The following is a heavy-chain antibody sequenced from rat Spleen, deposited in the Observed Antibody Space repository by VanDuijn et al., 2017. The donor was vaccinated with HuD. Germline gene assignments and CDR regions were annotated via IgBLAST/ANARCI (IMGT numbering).Heavy chain of an antibody. D-gene: IGHD1-2*01. J-gene: IGHJ2*01. V-gene: IGHV2-13*01. CDR3: ARADISAIYTDGI. Sequence: QVQLKESGPGLVQPSQTLSLTCTVSGFSLSRHGVIWVRQPPGKGLEWMGVIWGNGNTNYSSALKSRLSISRDTSKSQVFLKMNSLHTEDTAMYFCARADISAIYTDGIWGQGVMVTVSS. CDR1: GFSLSRHG. CDR2: IWGNGNT.